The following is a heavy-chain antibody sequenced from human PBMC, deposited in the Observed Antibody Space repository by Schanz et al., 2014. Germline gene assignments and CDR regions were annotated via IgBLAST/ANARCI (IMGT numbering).Heavy chain of an antibody. CDR2: IKQDESER. CDR3: ARDKGGYYPFDY. J-gene: IGHJ4*02. D-gene: IGHD3-3*01. Sequence: VQLVESGGALVQPGGSLRLSCSASGFTFSTYWMSWVRQAPGKGLEWVANIKQDESERSYVDSVKGRFTISRDNAKNSLYMLMNSLTAEDTAVYYCARDKGGYYPFDYWGQGTLVTVSS. V-gene: IGHV3-7*01. CDR1: GFTFSTYW.